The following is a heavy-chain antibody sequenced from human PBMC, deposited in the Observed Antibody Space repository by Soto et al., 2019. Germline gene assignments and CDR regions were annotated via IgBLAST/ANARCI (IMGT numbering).Heavy chain of an antibody. CDR1: GFSFSSCA. V-gene: IGHV3-30-3*01. J-gene: IGHJ4*02. CDR2: VSHDGSNK. Sequence: QVQLVESGVGVVQPGRSLRLSCAASGFSFSSCAMHWVRQAPGKGLEWVAVVSHDGSNKYYADSVKGRVTISRDNSINTVYLQMNSLRAEDTAVYYCARVSIAVAGIAYYFDYWGQGTLVTVSS. CDR3: ARVSIAVAGIAYYFDY. D-gene: IGHD6-19*01.